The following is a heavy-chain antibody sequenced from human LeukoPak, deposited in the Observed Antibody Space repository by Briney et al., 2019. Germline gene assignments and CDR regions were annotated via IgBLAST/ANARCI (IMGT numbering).Heavy chain of an antibody. Sequence: GGSLRLSCAASGFTFSSYAMSWVRQAPGKGLEWVSAISGSGGSTYYADSVKGRFTISRDNSKNTLYLQMNSLRAEDTAVYYCAKFYPVGGVIDPYYYYYYMDVWGKGTTVTVSS. D-gene: IGHD3-16*02. CDR1: GFTFSSYA. CDR2: ISGSGGST. V-gene: IGHV3-23*01. CDR3: AKFYPVGGVIDPYYYYYYMDV. J-gene: IGHJ6*03.